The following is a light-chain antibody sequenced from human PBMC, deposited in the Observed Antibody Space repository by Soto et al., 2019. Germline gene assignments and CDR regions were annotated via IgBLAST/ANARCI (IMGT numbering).Light chain of an antibody. CDR2: EAS. CDR1: NSDGGSHNF. Sequence: QSALTQPASVSGSPGQSITISCTGTNSDGGSHNFVSWYQQYPGKAPKLLIYEASKRPSGLSNRFSGDKSGNTASLTISWRQAEDEAAYYCCSLTHGATWVLGGGTKLTV. V-gene: IGLV2-23*01. J-gene: IGLJ3*02. CDR3: CSLTHGATWV.